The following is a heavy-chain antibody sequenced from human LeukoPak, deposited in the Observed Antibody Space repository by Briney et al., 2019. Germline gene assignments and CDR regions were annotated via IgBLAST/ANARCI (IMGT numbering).Heavy chain of an antibody. Sequence: GASVKVSCKASGYTFTGYYMHWVRQAPGQGLEWMGWINPNSGGTNYAQKFQGRVTMTRDTSISTAYMELSRLRSDDTAVYYCARFPRYCSSTSCLPHSTMVRGVMIGFDYWGQGTLVTVSS. CDR3: ARFPRYCSSTSCLPHSTMVRGVMIGFDY. CDR2: INPNSGGT. D-gene: IGHD2-2*01. J-gene: IGHJ4*02. CDR1: GYTFTGYY. V-gene: IGHV1-2*02.